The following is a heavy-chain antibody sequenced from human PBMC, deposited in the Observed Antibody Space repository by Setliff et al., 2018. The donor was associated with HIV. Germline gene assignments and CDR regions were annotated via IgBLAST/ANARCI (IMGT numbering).Heavy chain of an antibody. CDR2: ISSNGGST. Sequence: GGSLRLSCSASGFTFSSYAMHWVRQAPGKGLEYVSAISSNGGSTYYADSVKGRFTISRDNSKNTLYLQMNSLRAEDTAVYYCARGKGSYSSSWTRTDAFDIWGQGTMVTVSS. D-gene: IGHD6-13*01. CDR3: ARGKGSYSSSWTRTDAFDI. V-gene: IGHV3-64*04. CDR1: GFTFSSYA. J-gene: IGHJ3*02.